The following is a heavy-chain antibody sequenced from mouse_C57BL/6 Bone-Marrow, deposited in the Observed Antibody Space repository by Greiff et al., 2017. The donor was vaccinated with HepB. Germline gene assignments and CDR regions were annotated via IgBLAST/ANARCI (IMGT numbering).Heavy chain of an antibody. CDR2: ISDGGSYT. CDR1: GFTFSSYA. Sequence: EVQVVESGGGLVKPGGSLKLSCAASGFTFSSYAMSWVRQTPEKRLEWVATISDGGSYTYYPDNVKGRFTISRDNAKNNLYLQMSHLKSEDTAMYYCARERESTMVTHWYFDVWGTGTTVTVSS. J-gene: IGHJ1*03. D-gene: IGHD2-2*01. CDR3: ARERESTMVTHWYFDV. V-gene: IGHV5-4*01.